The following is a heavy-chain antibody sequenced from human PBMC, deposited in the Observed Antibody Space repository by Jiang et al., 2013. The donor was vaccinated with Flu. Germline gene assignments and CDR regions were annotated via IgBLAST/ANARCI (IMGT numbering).Heavy chain of an antibody. CDR1: GGSFSGYY. J-gene: IGHJ4*02. Sequence: LLKPSETLSLTCAVYGGSFSGYYWSWIRQPPGKGLEWIGEINHSGSTNYNPSLKSRVTISVDTSKNQFSLKLSSVTAADTAVYYCARGLPYDFWSGRTVRYFDYWGQGTLVTVSS. V-gene: IGHV4-34*01. CDR3: ARGLPYDFWSGRTVRYFDY. CDR2: INHSGST. D-gene: IGHD3-3*01.